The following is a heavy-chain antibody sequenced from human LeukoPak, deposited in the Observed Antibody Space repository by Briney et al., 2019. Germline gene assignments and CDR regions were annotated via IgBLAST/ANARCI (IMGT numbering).Heavy chain of an antibody. D-gene: IGHD3-10*01. J-gene: IGHJ5*02. Sequence: PSETLSLTCAVYGGSFSGYYWSWIRQPPGKGLEWIGEINHSGSTNYNPSLKSRVTISVDTSKNQFSLKLSSVPAADTAVFYCARGRLWFGELFGNWFDPWGQGTLVTVYS. V-gene: IGHV4-34*01. CDR2: INHSGST. CDR1: GGSFSGYY. CDR3: ARGRLWFGELFGNWFDP.